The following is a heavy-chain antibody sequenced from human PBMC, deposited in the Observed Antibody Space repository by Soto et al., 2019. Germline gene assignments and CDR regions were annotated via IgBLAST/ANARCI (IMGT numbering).Heavy chain of an antibody. Sequence: SGQVSFKSSGGTFISYAISWVRQAPGQGLEWMGGIIPIFGTANYAQKFQGRVTITADKSTSTAYMEMSSLRSEDTAVYYCASSYSGYDSDAPFDYWGQGTLVTVSX. V-gene: IGHV1-69*06. D-gene: IGHD5-12*01. CDR1: GGTFISYA. J-gene: IGHJ4*02. CDR3: ASSYSGYDSDAPFDY. CDR2: IIPIFGTA.